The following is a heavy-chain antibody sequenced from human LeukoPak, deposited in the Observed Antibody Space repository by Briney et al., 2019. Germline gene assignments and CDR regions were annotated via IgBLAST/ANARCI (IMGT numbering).Heavy chain of an antibody. D-gene: IGHD2-21*01. CDR3: ASWVDSDVYFDY. J-gene: IGHJ4*02. Sequence: SETLSLTCTVSGGSISSSSYYWGWIRQPPGKALEWIGSIYYSGSTYYNPSLKSRVTISVDTSKNQFSLKLSSVTAADTAVYYCASWVDSDVYFDYSGQGTLVTVSS. CDR1: GGSISSSSYY. CDR2: IYYSGST. V-gene: IGHV4-39*01.